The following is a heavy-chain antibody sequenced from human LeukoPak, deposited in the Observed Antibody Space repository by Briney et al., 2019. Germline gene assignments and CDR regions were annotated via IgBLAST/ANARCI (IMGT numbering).Heavy chain of an antibody. Sequence: ASVKVSCKASGYTFTGYYTHWVRQAPGQGLEWMGWINPNSGGTNYAQKFQGRVTMTRDTSFSTAYMELSRLRSDDTAVYYCADSYCSSTSCSDAFDIWGQGTMVTVSS. CDR1: GYTFTGYY. V-gene: IGHV1-2*02. CDR3: ADSYCSSTSCSDAFDI. D-gene: IGHD2-2*01. J-gene: IGHJ3*02. CDR2: INPNSGGT.